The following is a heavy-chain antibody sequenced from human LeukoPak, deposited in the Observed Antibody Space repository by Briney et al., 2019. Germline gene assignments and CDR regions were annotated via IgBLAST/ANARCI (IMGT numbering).Heavy chain of an antibody. Sequence: PSETLSLTCTVSGGSISTYYWGWIRQPPGKGLEWIGSIYYSGSTYYNPSLKSRVTISVDTSKNQFSLKLSSVTAADTAVYYCARYMVRGDFCWGQGTLVTVSS. D-gene: IGHD3-10*01. J-gene: IGHJ4*02. CDR2: IYYSGST. V-gene: IGHV4-39*07. CDR3: ARYMVRGDFC. CDR1: GGSISTYY.